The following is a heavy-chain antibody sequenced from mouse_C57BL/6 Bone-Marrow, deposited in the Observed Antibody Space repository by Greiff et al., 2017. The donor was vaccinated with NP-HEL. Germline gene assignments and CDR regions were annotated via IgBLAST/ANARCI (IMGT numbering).Heavy chain of an antibody. CDR3: ASPYYSNPAWFAY. D-gene: IGHD2-5*01. V-gene: IGHV1-55*01. CDR1: GYTFTSYW. Sequence: VQLQQPGAELVKPGASVKMSCKASGYTFTSYWITWVKQRPGQGLEWIGDIYPGSGSTNYNEKFKSKATLTVDTSSSTAYMQLSSLTSEDSAVYYCASPYYSNPAWFAYWGQGTLVTVSA. CDR2: IYPGSGST. J-gene: IGHJ3*01.